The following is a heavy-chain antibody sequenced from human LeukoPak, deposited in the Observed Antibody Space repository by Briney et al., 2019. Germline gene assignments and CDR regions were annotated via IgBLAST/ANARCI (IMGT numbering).Heavy chain of an antibody. D-gene: IGHD6-13*01. CDR2: IYHSGST. CDR1: GVPISSGHW. J-gene: IGHJ3*01. CDR3: VTSIALAGWGGFDV. Sequence: SETLSLTCAVSGVPISSGHWWSWVRQPPGKGLEWIGEIYHSGSTNYHASLKSRVTISVDTSKNQFSLKLNSVTVADTAFYYCVTSIALAGWGGFDVWGQGRMVTVSS. V-gene: IGHV4-4*02.